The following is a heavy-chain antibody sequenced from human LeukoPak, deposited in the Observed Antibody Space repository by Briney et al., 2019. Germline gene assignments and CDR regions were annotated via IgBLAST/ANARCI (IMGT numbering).Heavy chain of an antibody. V-gene: IGHV1-46*01. J-gene: IGHJ6*02. CDR2: INPSGGSA. Sequence: GASVKVSCKASGYTFTSYYMHWVRQAPGQGLEWMGIINPSGGSASYAQKFQGRVTMTRDTSTSTAYMELSSLRSEDTAVYYCARAYYDFWSGYYKTDYYYYYGMDVWGQGTTVTVSS. D-gene: IGHD3-3*01. CDR1: GYTFTSYY. CDR3: ARAYYDFWSGYYKTDYYYYYGMDV.